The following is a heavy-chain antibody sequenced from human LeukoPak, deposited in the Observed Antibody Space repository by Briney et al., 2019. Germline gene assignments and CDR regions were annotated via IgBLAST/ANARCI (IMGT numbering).Heavy chain of an antibody. Sequence: PGGSLRLSCAASGFTFSSYGMNWVRQAPGKGLEWVSSISSSSSYIYYADSVKGRFTISRDNAKNSLYLQMNSLRAEDTAVYYCAREGEQWLVANWFDPWGQGTLVTVSS. CDR3: AREGEQWLVANWFDP. CDR2: ISSSSSYI. J-gene: IGHJ5*02. D-gene: IGHD6-19*01. CDR1: GFTFSSYG. V-gene: IGHV3-21*01.